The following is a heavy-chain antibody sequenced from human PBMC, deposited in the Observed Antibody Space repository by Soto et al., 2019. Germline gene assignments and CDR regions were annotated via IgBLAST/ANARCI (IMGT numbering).Heavy chain of an antibody. V-gene: IGHV4-59*01. CDR2: IYHNGEN. CDR1: GDSITAYY. J-gene: IGHJ6*02. D-gene: IGHD3-10*01. CDR3: ARDKGGECLKGSGTDV. Sequence: QMQLQESGPGLVKPSETVSLICSVSGDSITAYYLSWLRQSPGTELELIGYIYHNGENNYNPSLKGRATPSAETSKNRWTLRLSSVAAADTGVYYCARDKGGECLKGSGTDVWGQGTTVIVSS.